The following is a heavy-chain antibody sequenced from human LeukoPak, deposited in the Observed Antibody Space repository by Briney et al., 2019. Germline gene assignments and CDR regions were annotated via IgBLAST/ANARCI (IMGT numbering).Heavy chain of an antibody. CDR3: AGDRFRGSTGNHFAY. CDR1: GYTFTSYA. V-gene: IGHV1-3*01. Sequence: GASVKVSCKASGYTFTSYAMHWVRQAPGQRLEWRGWISAYNGYTNYAQKFQDRVTMTTDTATRTAYMEVRRLRSDHTAVYFCAGDRFRGSTGNHFAYWGQGTLVTVSS. CDR2: ISAYNGYT. D-gene: IGHD1-26*01. J-gene: IGHJ4*02.